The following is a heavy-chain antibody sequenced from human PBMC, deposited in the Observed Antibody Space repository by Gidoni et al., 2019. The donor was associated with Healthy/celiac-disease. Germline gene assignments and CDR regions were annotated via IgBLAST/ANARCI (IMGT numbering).Heavy chain of an antibody. Sequence: ELKLVESGGGLVKLGGSLRLACAASGFTLRSYSMHWVRQAPGKGLGLVSSISSSSSYLYYADSVKGRFTISRDNAKNSVYLQMNSLRAEDTAVYYCARDFARYYYYGMDVWGQGTTVTVSS. CDR2: ISSSSSYL. J-gene: IGHJ6*02. CDR3: ARDFARYYYYGMDV. CDR1: GFTLRSYS. V-gene: IGHV3-21*01. D-gene: IGHD3-3*01.